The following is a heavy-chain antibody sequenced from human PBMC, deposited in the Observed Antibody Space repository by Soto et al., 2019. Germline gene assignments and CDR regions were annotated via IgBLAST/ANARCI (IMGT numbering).Heavy chain of an antibody. J-gene: IGHJ6*02. V-gene: IGHV4-30-4*01. CDR3: AREVGDFGFYYYYGMDV. CDR1: GGSISSGDYY. Sequence: PSETLSLTCTVSGGSISSGDYYWSWIRQPPGKGLEWIGYTYYSGSTYYNPSLKSRVTISVDTSKNQFSLKLSSVTAADTAVYYCAREVGDFGFYYYYGMDVWGQGTTVTVSS. CDR2: TYYSGST. D-gene: IGHD3-16*01.